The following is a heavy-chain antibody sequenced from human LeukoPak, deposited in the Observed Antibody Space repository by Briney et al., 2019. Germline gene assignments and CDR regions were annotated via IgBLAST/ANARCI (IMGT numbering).Heavy chain of an antibody. Sequence: GSLRLSCAASGFTFSSYAMTWVRQAPGKGREWVSVISGSGGRTYYADSVKGRFTISRDKSKNTLYLQMSRLRAEDTAVYYCAKDRGGGNLDFDYWGQGTLVTVSS. V-gene: IGHV3-23*01. CDR3: AKDRGGGNLDFDY. CDR1: GFTFSSYA. J-gene: IGHJ4*02. D-gene: IGHD2-15*01. CDR2: ISGSGGRT.